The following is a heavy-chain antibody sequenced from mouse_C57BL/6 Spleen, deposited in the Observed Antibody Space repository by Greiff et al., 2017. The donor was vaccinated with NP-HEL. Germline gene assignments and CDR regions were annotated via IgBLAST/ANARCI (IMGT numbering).Heavy chain of an antibody. CDR3: AIPPIEGYFDV. J-gene: IGHJ1*03. V-gene: IGHV1-74*01. D-gene: IGHD6-5*01. CDR2: IHPSDSDT. Sequence: QQRPGQGLEWIGRIHPSDSDTNYNQKFKGKATLTVDKSSSTAYMQLSSLTSEDSAVYYCAIPPIEGYFDVWGTGTTVTVSS.